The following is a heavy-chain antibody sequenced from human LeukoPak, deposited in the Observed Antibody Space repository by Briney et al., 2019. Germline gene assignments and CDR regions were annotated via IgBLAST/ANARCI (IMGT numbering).Heavy chain of an antibody. J-gene: IGHJ6*03. V-gene: IGHV4-4*09. CDR3: ARGGETGTTSYYYYYMDV. D-gene: IGHD1-7*01. CDR1: GDSIRSDS. Sequence: SETLSLTCSVSGDSIRSDSWSWIRQFPGGGLEWIGYIFTSGSSNYNPSLKSRVTISVDTSKNQFSLKLSSVTAADTAVYYCARGGETGTTSYYYYYMDVWGKGTTVTVSS. CDR2: IFTSGSS.